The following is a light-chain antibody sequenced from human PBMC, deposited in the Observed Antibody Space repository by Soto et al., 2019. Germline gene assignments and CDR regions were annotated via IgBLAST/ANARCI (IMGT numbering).Light chain of an antibody. J-gene: IGKJ1*01. CDR1: QSVSSSY. CDR2: GAS. Sequence: EIVLTQSPGTLSLSPGERATLSCRASQSVSSSYLAWYQQKPGQAPRLLIYGASSRATGIPDRFSGSGSGKDFTLTISRLEPEDFAVYYCQQYGSSSWTFGKGTKV. CDR3: QQYGSSSWT. V-gene: IGKV3-20*01.